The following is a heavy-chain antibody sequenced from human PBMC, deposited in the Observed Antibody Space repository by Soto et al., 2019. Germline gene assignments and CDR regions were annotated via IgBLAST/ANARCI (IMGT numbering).Heavy chain of an antibody. D-gene: IGHD3-10*01. V-gene: IGHV4-39*01. CDR2: IYYSGST. CDR1: GGSISSSSYY. CDR3: ARHDGRYYGSGNNWFDP. Sequence: QLQLQESGPGLVKPSETLSLTCTVSGGSISSSSYYWGWIRQPPGKGLEWIGSIYYSGSTYYNPSLKSRVTISVDTSKNQFSLKLSSVDAADTAVYYCARHDGRYYGSGNNWFDPWGQGTLVTVSS. J-gene: IGHJ5*02.